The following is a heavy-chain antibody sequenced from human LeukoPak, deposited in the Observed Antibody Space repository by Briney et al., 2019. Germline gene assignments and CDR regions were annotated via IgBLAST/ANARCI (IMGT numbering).Heavy chain of an antibody. J-gene: IGHJ6*03. V-gene: IGHV3-48*03. Sequence: GGSLRLSCEASGFTFSSYEMNWVRQAPGKGLEWVSYISSSGSTIYYADSVKGRFTISRDNSKNTVYLQMNSLRADDTAIYYCAKDRQRGNYFRNYYYYMDVWGKGTTVTVSS. CDR3: AKDRQRGNYFRNYYYYMDV. CDR2: ISSSGSTI. CDR1: GFTFSSYE. D-gene: IGHD1-26*01.